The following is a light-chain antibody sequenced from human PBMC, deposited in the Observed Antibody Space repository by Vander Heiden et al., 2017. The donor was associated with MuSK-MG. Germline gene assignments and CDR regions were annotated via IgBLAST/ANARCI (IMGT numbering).Light chain of an antibody. CDR1: SRSIASNH. CDR2: DDN. J-gene: IGLJ3*02. Sequence: FLLTQPRSVPEPPATTLTISSTRRSRSIASNHLQWSQQHPGGAPTILIYDDNQTPTEVPDRFSGSFDTSSNAASLTISGLKTEDEAAYYCQSYDTSANWVFGGGTKLTVL. CDR3: QSYDTSANWV. V-gene: IGLV6-57*04.